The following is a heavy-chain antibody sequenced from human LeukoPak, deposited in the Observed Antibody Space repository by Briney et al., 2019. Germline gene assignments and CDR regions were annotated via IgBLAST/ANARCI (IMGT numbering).Heavy chain of an antibody. Sequence: KSGGSLRLSCAASGFTFSHAWMSWVRQAPGKGLVWVGRIKSKADGGTTDYAASVKGRFTILRDDSKNTLYLQMNSLKTEDTAVYYCTAHSSSWYGIDYWGQGTLVTVSS. CDR1: GFTFSHAW. CDR3: TAHSSSWYGIDY. D-gene: IGHD6-13*01. V-gene: IGHV3-15*01. J-gene: IGHJ4*02. CDR2: IKSKADGGTT.